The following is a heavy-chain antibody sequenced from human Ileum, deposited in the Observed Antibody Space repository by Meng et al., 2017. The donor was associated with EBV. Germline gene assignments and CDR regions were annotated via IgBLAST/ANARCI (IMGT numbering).Heavy chain of an antibody. CDR2: IYHSGRN. CDR3: ARPIAAAGWFDS. V-gene: IGHV4-39*01. D-gene: IGHD6-13*01. Sequence: SETQSLFPSISHDPITSSRYDRGWIRQPQGKGLEWNGRIYHSGRNYYNRSFTSGVIISVDTSKNQFSLKLSSVTDEDTAVYYCARPIAAAGWFDSWGQGTLVTVSS. CDR1: HDPITSSRYD. J-gene: IGHJ5*01.